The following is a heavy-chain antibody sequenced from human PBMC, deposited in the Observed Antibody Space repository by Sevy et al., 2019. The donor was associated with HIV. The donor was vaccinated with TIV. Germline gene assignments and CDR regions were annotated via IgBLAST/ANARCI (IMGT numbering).Heavy chain of an antibody. Sequence: GGSLRLSCAASGFTFSTYWMSWVRQAPGKGLEWVANINQDGSEKYYVDSVKGRFTISRDNAKNSLYLQVNSLRAEDTAVYYCARDRHGYFDYWGQGTLVTVSS. CDR2: INQDGSEK. CDR3: ARDRHGYFDY. V-gene: IGHV3-7*01. CDR1: GFTFSTYW. J-gene: IGHJ4*02.